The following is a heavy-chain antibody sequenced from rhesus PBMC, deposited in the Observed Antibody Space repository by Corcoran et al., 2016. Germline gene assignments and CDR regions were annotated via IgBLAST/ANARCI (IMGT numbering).Heavy chain of an antibody. V-gene: IGHV4-127*01. J-gene: IGHJ4*01. CDR3: ARGFDYGTY. CDR1: GSSIRSGYG. Sequence: QVQLQESGPGLVKPSETLSLTCAVSGSSIRSGYGWSWIRQPPGKGLEWIGYIGGSSGSTNYNPSLKSRVTSSKDTSKNQFSLKLSSVTAADTAVYYCARGFDYGTYWGQGVLVTVSS. D-gene: IGHD4-29*01. CDR2: IGGSSGST.